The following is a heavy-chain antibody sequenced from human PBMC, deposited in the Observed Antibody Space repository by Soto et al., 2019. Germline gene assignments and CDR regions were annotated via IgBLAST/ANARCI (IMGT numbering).Heavy chain of an antibody. D-gene: IGHD1-1*01. J-gene: IGHJ6*02. CDR3: ARESLTPDNDGAHYYYGMDV. CDR1: GDSVSSNSAA. Sequence: PSQTLSLTCAISGDSVSSNSAAWNWIRQSPSRGLEWLGRTYYRSKWYNDYAVSVKSRITINPDTSKNQFSLQLNSVTPEDTAVYYCARESLTPDNDGAHYYYGMDVWGQGTTVTVSS. V-gene: IGHV6-1*01. CDR2: TYYRSKWYN.